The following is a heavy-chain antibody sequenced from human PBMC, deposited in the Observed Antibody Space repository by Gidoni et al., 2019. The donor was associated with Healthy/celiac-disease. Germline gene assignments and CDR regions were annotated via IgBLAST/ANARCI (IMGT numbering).Heavy chain of an antibody. CDR3: AKDRALYYDFWSGYVIGYYYYYGMDV. CDR1: GFPFSRSD. D-gene: IGHD3-3*01. CDR2: ISGSGGST. Sequence: EVQLLESGGGLVQPGGSLRLSCAASGFPFSRSDMRWSRHAPGKGLEWVSAISGSGGSTYYADSVKGRFTISRDNSKNTLYLQMNSLRAEDTAVYYCAKDRALYYDFWSGYVIGYYYYYGMDVWGQGTTVTVSS. J-gene: IGHJ6*02. V-gene: IGHV3-23*01.